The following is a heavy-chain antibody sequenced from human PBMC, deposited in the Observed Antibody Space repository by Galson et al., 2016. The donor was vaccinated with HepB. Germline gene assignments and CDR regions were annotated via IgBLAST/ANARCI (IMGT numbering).Heavy chain of an antibody. CDR3: ARAAPTNYVWGTYRLTYFDY. D-gene: IGHD3-16*02. CDR2: ISYDGSVK. J-gene: IGHJ4*02. CDR1: GFTFSDYA. Sequence: SLRLSCAASGFTFSDYAIYWVRQAPGKGLEWVAVISYDGSVKNYADSVKGRFTISRDNSKNTLYLEMNSLRPDDAAVYYCARAAPTNYVWGTYRLTYFDYWGQGTLVTVSS. V-gene: IGHV3-30-3*01.